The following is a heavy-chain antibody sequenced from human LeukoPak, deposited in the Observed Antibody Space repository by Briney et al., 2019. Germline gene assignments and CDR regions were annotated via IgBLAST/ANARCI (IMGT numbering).Heavy chain of an antibody. V-gene: IGHV1-18*04. J-gene: IGHJ4*02. Sequence: ASVRVSCKASGYTFTSYGITWVRQAPGQGLEWMGWISNYNGHTNYAQNLQGRVTMTTDTSTTTAYMELRSLRSDDTAVYYCARGSQQLDYWGQGTLVTVSS. CDR1: GYTFTSYG. D-gene: IGHD6-13*01. CDR3: ARGSQQLDY. CDR2: ISNYNGHT.